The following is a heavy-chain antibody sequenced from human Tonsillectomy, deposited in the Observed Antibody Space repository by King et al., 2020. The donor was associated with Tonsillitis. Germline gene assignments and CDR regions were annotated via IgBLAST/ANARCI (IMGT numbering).Heavy chain of an antibody. D-gene: IGHD3-16*01. CDR3: ARLRGHCEGGSCFPSDC. J-gene: IGHJ4*02. Sequence: VQLVESGGGLVQPGGSLRLSCAASGFSFSSYWMRWVRQAPAKGLECVADIKQDGSEIYYMDSVRGRFIISRDNTKNSLYLQMNSLRAEDTAVYYCARLRGHCEGGSCFPSDCGGQGTLVTVSS. CDR2: IKQDGSEI. V-gene: IGHV3-7*03. CDR1: GFSFSSYW.